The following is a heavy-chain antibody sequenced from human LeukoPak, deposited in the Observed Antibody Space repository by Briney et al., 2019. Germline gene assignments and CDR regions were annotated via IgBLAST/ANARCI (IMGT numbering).Heavy chain of an antibody. CDR1: GFTFSSYA. D-gene: IGHD3-3*01. J-gene: IGHJ4*02. V-gene: IGHV3-23*01. CDR3: AKVSPRYYDFWSGYSRFDY. Sequence: GGSLRLSCAASGFTFSSYAMSWVRQAPGKGLEWVSAISGSGGSTYYADSVKGRFTISRDNSKNTLYLQMNSLRAEDTAVYYCAKVSPRYYDFWSGYSRFDYWGQGTLVTVSS. CDR2: ISGSGGST.